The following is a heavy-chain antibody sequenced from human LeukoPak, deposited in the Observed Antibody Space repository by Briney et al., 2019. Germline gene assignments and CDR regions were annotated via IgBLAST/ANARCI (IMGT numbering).Heavy chain of an antibody. Sequence: ASVKVSCTASGYTFTSNYIHWVRQAPGQGLEWMGMIYPRDGSTGYAQKFQGRVAVTRDTSTSTVHMELSGLRSEDTAVYYCARDQEGFDYWGQGTLVTVSS. V-gene: IGHV1-46*01. CDR3: ARDQEGFDY. J-gene: IGHJ4*02. CDR1: GYTFTSNY. CDR2: IYPRDGST.